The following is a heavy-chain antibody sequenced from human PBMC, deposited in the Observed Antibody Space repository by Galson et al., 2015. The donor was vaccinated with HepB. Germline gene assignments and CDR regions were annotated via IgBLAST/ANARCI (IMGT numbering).Heavy chain of an antibody. Sequence: SLRLSCAASGFTFSSYAMHWVRQAPGKGLEYVSAISSNGGSTYYADSVKGRFTISRDNSKNTLYLQMSSLRAEDTAVYYCVKGGSSWTEAWYFDLWGRGTLVTVSS. CDR2: ISSNGGST. CDR3: VKGGSSWTEAWYFDL. CDR1: GFTFSSYA. V-gene: IGHV3-64D*06. D-gene: IGHD6-13*01. J-gene: IGHJ2*01.